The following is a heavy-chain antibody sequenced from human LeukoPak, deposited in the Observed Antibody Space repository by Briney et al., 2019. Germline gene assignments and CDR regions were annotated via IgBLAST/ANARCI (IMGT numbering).Heavy chain of an antibody. CDR1: GYTFTAYF. CDR2: INPVNGGT. V-gene: IGHV1-2*06. Sequence: ASVKVSCKASGYTFTAYFIHWVRQAPGQGLEWAGRINPVNGGTNYAQKFQGRVTMTRDTSISTAYMELSSLRSDDTAIYFCARAYDYNFDYWGQGTLVTVSS. CDR3: ARAYDYNFDY. J-gene: IGHJ4*02. D-gene: IGHD5-12*01.